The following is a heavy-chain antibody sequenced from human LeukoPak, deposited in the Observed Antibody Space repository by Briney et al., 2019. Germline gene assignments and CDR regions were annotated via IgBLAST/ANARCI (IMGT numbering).Heavy chain of an antibody. CDR2: ISSSSSYI. CDR3: AREPPAVAALDY. J-gene: IGHJ4*02. Sequence: KPGGSLRLSCAASGFTFSSYSMNWVRQAPGKGLEWVSSISSSSSYIYYADSVKGRFTISRDNAKNSLYLQMNSLRAEDTAVYYCAREPPAVAALDYWGQGTLVTVSS. D-gene: IGHD6-19*01. V-gene: IGHV3-21*01. CDR1: GFTFSSYS.